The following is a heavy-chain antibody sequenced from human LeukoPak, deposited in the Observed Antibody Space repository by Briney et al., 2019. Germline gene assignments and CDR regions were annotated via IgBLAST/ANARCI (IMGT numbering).Heavy chain of an antibody. CDR1: RFTFSKYW. V-gene: IGHV3-7*01. J-gene: IGHJ1*01. CDR3: ATGYSSGWYFYFQY. D-gene: IGHD6-19*01. CDR2: IKQDGSEQ. Sequence: GGSLRLSCEASRFTFSKYWMSWVRQAPGKGLEWVANIKQDGSEQNYVDSVKGQFTISRDNAKNSLYLRMDSLRAEDTAVYYCATGYSSGWYFYFQYWGQGTLVTVSS.